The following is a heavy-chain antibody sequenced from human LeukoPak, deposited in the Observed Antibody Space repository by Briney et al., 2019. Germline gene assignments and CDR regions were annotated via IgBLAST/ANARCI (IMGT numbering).Heavy chain of an antibody. CDR1: GGSISSYY. V-gene: IGHV4-4*09. CDR2: IYTSGST. J-gene: IGHJ6*03. Sequence: SETLSLTCTVSGGSISSYYWSWIRQPPGKGLEWIGYIYTSGSTNYNPSLKSRVTISVDTSKNQFSLKLSSVTAADTAVYYCARGYYYYYMDVWGKRTTVTVSS. CDR3: ARGYYYYYMDV.